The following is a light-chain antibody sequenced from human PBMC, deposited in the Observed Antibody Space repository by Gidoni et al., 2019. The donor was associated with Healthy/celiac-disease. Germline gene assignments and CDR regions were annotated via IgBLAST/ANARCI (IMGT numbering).Light chain of an antibody. CDR3: QQYNSYS. CDR1: QSISSW. J-gene: IGKJ3*01. CDR2: KAS. Sequence: DIQMTQSPSTLSASVGDRVTIHCRASQSISSWLAWYQQEPGKAPKLLIYKASSLESGVPSRFSGSGSGTEFTLTISSLQPDDFATYYCQQYNSYSFGPGTKVEIK. V-gene: IGKV1-5*03.